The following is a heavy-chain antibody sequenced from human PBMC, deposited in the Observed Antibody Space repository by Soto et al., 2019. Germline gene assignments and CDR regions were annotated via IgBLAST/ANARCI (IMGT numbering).Heavy chain of an antibody. CDR3: ARESDIVVVPAAMMDV. Sequence: QVQLVQSGAEVKKPGSSVKVSCKASGGTFSSYTISCVRQAPGQGLEWMGRIIPILGIANYAQKFQGRVTITADKSTSTAYMELSSLRSEDTAVYYCARESDIVVVPAAMMDVWGQGTTVTVSS. V-gene: IGHV1-69*08. D-gene: IGHD2-2*01. CDR1: GGTFSSYT. J-gene: IGHJ6*02. CDR2: IIPILGIA.